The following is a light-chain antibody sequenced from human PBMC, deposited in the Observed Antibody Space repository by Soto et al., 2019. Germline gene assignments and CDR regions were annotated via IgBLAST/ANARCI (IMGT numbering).Light chain of an antibody. CDR2: KAS. Sequence: DIPMTQSPSTLSASVGDRVTITCRASQSFSSWLAWYQQKPGKAPKLLIYKASSLESGVPSRFSGSGSGTEFTLTISSLQHDDFATYYCQQYNSYPLTFGGGTKLEIK. CDR1: QSFSSW. V-gene: IGKV1-5*03. J-gene: IGKJ4*01. CDR3: QQYNSYPLT.